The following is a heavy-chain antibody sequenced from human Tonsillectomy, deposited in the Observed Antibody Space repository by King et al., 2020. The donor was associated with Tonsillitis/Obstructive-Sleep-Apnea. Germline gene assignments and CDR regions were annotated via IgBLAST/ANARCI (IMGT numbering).Heavy chain of an antibody. V-gene: IGHV1-18*01. Sequence: QLVQTGAEVKKPGASVKVSCKASGYTFSSSGISWVRQAPGQGLEWMGWISAYNGNTKYAQKLQGRVTMTTDTSTSTAYMELRSLRSDDTAVYYCARDAPIGYCSSSSCYDLGGHYYYMDVWGKGTTVTVSS. CDR2: ISAYNGNT. CDR3: ARDAPIGYCSSSSCYDLGGHYYYMDV. D-gene: IGHD2-2*01. J-gene: IGHJ6*03. CDR1: GYTFSSSG.